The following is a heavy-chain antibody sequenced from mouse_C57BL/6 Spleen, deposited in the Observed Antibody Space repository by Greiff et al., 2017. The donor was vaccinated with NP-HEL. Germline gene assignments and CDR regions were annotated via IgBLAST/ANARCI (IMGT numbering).Heavy chain of an antibody. CDR2: ISSGSSTI. D-gene: IGHD2-3*01. CDR3: ARTGWLLRYYAMDY. Sequence: EVQGVESGGGLVKPGGSLKLSCAASGFTFSDYGMHWVRQAPEKGLEWVAYISSGSSTIYYADTVKGRFTISRDNAKNTLFLQMTSLRSEDTAMYYCARTGWLLRYYAMDYWGQGTSVTVSS. V-gene: IGHV5-17*01. CDR1: GFTFSDYG. J-gene: IGHJ4*01.